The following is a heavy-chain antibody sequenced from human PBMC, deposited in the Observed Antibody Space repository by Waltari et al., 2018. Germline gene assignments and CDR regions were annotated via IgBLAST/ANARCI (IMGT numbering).Heavy chain of an antibody. CDR1: GFSLSTSGVG. CDR2: IYWNDDK. CDR3: AHSPTRYYESGRINNWFDP. Sequence: QITLKESGPTLVKPTQTLTLTCTFSGFSLSTSGVGVGWIRQPPGKALEWLALIYWNDDKRYSPSLKSRLTITKDTSKNQVVLTMTNMDPVDTATYYCAHSPTRYYESGRINNWFDPWGQGTLVTVSS. D-gene: IGHD3-3*01. V-gene: IGHV2-5*01. J-gene: IGHJ5*02.